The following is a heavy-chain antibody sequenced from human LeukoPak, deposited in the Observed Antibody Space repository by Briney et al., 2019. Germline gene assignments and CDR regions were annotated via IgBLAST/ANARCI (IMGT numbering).Heavy chain of an antibody. CDR2: INPDGRDT. V-gene: IGHV3-7*01. J-gene: IGHJ1*01. CDR1: GFTFNRCW. D-gene: IGHD2-21*02. Sequence: PGGSLRLSCVVSGFTFNRCWMNWVPQAPGKGLEWVAHINPDGRDTYYVDSVKGRFTISRDNAQNSMYLQMNSLRVEDTAVYYCTSWGDTTAEYFQRWGQGTLVTVSS. CDR3: TSWGDTTAEYFQR.